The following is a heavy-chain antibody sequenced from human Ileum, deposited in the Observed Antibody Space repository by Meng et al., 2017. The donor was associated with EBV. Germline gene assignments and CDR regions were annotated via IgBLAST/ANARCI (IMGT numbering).Heavy chain of an antibody. Sequence: QGQLQEPGPGLVKPSGTMSLTCAVSGGSISSSNWWNWVRQPPGKGLEWIGEIYYSGSTIYNPSLKSRVTISVDKSKNLFSLKLSSVAAADTAVYYCARGYGSGRDYFDYWGQGTLVTVSS. D-gene: IGHD3-10*01. V-gene: IGHV4-4*02. CDR3: ARGYGSGRDYFDY. CDR1: GGSISSSNW. J-gene: IGHJ4*02. CDR2: IYYSGST.